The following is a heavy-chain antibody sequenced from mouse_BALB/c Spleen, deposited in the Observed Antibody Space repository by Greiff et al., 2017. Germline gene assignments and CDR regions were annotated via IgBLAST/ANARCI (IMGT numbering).Heavy chain of an antibody. CDR3: ARMSDGYFDY. V-gene: IGHV5-6-5*01. Sequence: DVKLVESGGGLVKPGGSLKLSCAASGFTFSSYAMSWVRQTPEKRLEWVASISSGGSTYYPDSVKGRFTISRDNPKNTLFLQMTSLRSEDTAMYYCARMSDGYFDYWGQGTTLTVSS. J-gene: IGHJ2*01. CDR2: ISSGGST. CDR1: GFTFSSYA.